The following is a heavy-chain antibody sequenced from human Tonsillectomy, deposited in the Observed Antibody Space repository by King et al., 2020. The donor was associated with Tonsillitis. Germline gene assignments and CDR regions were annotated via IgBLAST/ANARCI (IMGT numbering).Heavy chain of an antibody. CDR3: ARVYCGGDCSAPYYYYYGMDV. D-gene: IGHD2-21*02. CDR2: INSDGSST. CDR1: GFTFSSYW. Sequence: DVQLVESGGGLVQPGGSLRLSCAASGFTFSSYWMHWVRQAPGKGLVWVSRINSDGSSTSYVDSVKGRFTISRDNAKSTLYLQMNSLRAEDTAVYYCARVYCGGDCSAPYYYYYGMDVWGQGTPVTVSS. J-gene: IGHJ6*02. V-gene: IGHV3-74*01.